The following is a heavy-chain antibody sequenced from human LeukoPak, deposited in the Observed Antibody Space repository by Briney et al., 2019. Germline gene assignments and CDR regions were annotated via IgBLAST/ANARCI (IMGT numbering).Heavy chain of an antibody. CDR1: RFTFSSYT. CDR3: ASMPSTEIYYFYYMDV. J-gene: IGHJ6*03. D-gene: IGHD2-2*01. Sequence: GGSLRLSCADSRFTFSSYTMNWVRQAPGKGLEWVSGISANAVSTYYADSVKGRFTISRDNSKNILYLHMDRLGTEDTAVYYCASMPSTEIYYFYYMDVWGKGTTVTVSS. V-gene: IGHV3-23*01. CDR2: ISANAVST.